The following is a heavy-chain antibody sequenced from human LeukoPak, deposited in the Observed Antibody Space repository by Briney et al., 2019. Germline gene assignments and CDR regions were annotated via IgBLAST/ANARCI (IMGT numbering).Heavy chain of an antibody. CDR1: GGSISSSSYY. J-gene: IGHJ6*02. CDR2: IYYSGST. Sequence: SETLSLTCTVSGGSISSSSYYWGWIRQPPGKGLEWIGSIYYSGSTYYNPSLKSRVTISVDTSKNQFSLKLSSVTAADTAVYYCARVMTVTTIYYYYGMDVWGQGTTVTVSS. V-gene: IGHV4-39*01. CDR3: ARVMTVTTIYYYYGMDV. D-gene: IGHD4-17*01.